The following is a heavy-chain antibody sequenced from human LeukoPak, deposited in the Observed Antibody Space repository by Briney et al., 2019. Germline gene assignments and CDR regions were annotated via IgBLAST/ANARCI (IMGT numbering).Heavy chain of an antibody. Sequence: GASVKVSCKASGYTFTSYGISWVRQAPGQGLEWMGWISAYNGNTNYAQMFQGRVTMTRDTSISTAYMELSRLRSDDTAVFYCARDLGTRFANSFDIWGHGTTVTVSS. CDR1: GYTFTSYG. D-gene: IGHD3-3*01. V-gene: IGHV1-18*01. J-gene: IGHJ3*02. CDR3: ARDLGTRFANSFDI. CDR2: ISAYNGNT.